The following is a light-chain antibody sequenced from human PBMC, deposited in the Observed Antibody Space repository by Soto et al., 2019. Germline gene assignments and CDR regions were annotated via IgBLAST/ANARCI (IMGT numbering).Light chain of an antibody. V-gene: IGKV3-20*01. CDR3: QQFGVSPT. CDR2: GAS. Sequence: EIVLTQSPGTLSLSPGERATLSCRASQTITPTFLAWYQQKPGQAPRLLIYGASSRATDIPDRFSGSGSGTDFTLTISKLEPEDCAVYYCQQFGVSPTFGGGTTVEIK. CDR1: QTITPTF. J-gene: IGKJ4*01.